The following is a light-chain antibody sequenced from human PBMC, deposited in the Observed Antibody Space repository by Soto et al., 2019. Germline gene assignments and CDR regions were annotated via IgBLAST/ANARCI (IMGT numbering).Light chain of an antibody. CDR2: DAS. V-gene: IGKV3-11*01. CDR3: QQRSNWPTT. Sequence: VLTQSPATLSLSPGERATLSCRASQSVSSYLAWYQQKPGQAPRLLIYDASNRATGIPARFSGSGSGTDFTLTISSLEPEDFAVYYCQQRSNWPTTFGQGTKV. CDR1: QSVSSY. J-gene: IGKJ1*01.